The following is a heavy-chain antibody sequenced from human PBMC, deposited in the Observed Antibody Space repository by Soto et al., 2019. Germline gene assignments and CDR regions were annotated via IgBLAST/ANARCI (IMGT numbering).Heavy chain of an antibody. CDR1: GYSFATYG. Sequence: ASVKVSCKASGYSFATYGFSWVRQAPGQGLECVGWISAHNGDTHYSQKFQGRVTLTTDTSTKTGYMELRSLTSDDTAVYFGATEPIYYNDGSGYYPLGHWGQGTLVTVSS. D-gene: IGHD3-22*01. CDR2: ISAHNGDT. CDR3: ATEPIYYNDGSGYYPLGH. J-gene: IGHJ4*02. V-gene: IGHV1-18*04.